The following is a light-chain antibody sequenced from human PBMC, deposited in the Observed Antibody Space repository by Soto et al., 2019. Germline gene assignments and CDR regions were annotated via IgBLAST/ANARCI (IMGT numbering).Light chain of an antibody. CDR3: RTYAVCSTSV. Sequence: QSALTQPASVSGSPGQSITISCTGTSSDVGSYNLVSWYQQHPGKAPKLMIYEGSKRPSGVSNRFSGSKSGNTASLTISGLQAEDEADYYCRTYAVCSTSVFVTGTKVTVL. J-gene: IGLJ1*01. CDR2: EGS. CDR1: SSDVGSYNL. V-gene: IGLV2-23*01.